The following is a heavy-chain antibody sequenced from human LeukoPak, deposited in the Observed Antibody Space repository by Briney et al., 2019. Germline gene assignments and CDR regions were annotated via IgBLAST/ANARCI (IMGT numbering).Heavy chain of an antibody. Sequence: ASVKVSCKASGYTVTSYGISWVRQAPGQGLEWMGWISAYNGNTNYAQKLQGRVTMTTDTSTSTAYMELRSLRSDDAAVYYCARDLVWFGELSNDYWGQGTLVTVSS. J-gene: IGHJ4*02. CDR3: ARDLVWFGELSNDY. V-gene: IGHV1-18*01. CDR2: ISAYNGNT. CDR1: GYTVTSYG. D-gene: IGHD3-10*01.